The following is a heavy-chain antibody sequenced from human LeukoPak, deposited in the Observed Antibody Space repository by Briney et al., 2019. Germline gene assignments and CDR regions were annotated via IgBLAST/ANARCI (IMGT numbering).Heavy chain of an antibody. Sequence: GGSLRLSCAASGFTFSSYAMSWVRQAPGKGLEWVSAISGSGGSTYYADSVKGRFTISRDNAKNSLYLQMNSLRAEDTAMYYCARDSAGNDYWGQGTLVTVSS. V-gene: IGHV3-23*01. CDR1: GFTFSSYA. J-gene: IGHJ4*02. D-gene: IGHD6-13*01. CDR2: ISGSGGST. CDR3: ARDSAGNDY.